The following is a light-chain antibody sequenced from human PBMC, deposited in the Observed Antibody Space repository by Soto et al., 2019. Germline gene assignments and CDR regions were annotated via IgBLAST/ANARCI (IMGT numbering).Light chain of an antibody. CDR2: GNN. CDR3: QSYDSSLSGVI. V-gene: IGLV1-40*01. CDR1: SSNIGTGYD. J-gene: IGLJ2*01. Sequence: QSVLTQPPSVSGAPGQRVTISCTGSSSNIGTGYDVHWYHQLPGTAPKLLIYGNNNRPSGVPDRFSGSRSGTSASLAITGLQAEDEAYYYCQSYDSSLSGVIFGGGTKLTVL.